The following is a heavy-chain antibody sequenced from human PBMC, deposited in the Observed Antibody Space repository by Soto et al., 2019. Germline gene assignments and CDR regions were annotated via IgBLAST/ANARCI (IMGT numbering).Heavy chain of an antibody. CDR2: IYYSGVT. CDR3: ARQEADFVRGQYYADY. V-gene: IGHV4-30-4*08. Sequence: QVQLQESGPGLVKPSQTLSLTCTVPGGSISSGDYYWSWIRQPPGKGLEWIGYIYYSGVTYYNPSLRSRLTISLDTSITQFSQKLAYVTAPDSAVLSSARQEADFVRGQYYADYWSQGTLGSVSS. J-gene: IGHJ4*02. CDR1: GGSISSGDYY. D-gene: IGHD3-3*01.